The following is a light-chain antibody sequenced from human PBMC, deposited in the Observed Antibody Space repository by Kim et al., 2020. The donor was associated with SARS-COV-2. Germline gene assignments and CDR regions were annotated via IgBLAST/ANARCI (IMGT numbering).Light chain of an antibody. Sequence: AIQLTQSPSSLSASVGGRVTITCRASQGISSALAWYQQKPGKGPKLLIYDVSTLESGVPSRFSGSGSGTDCTLTISSLQPEDFATYFCQQYSSYPLTFGGGTKVDIK. J-gene: IGKJ4*01. CDR2: DVS. CDR1: QGISSA. V-gene: IGKV1-13*02. CDR3: QQYSSYPLT.